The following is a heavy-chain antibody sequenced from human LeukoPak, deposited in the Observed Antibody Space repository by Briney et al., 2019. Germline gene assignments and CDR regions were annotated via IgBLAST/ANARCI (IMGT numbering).Heavy chain of an antibody. CDR1: GFTFGDYA. J-gene: IGHJ4*02. Sequence: GGSLRLSCTTSGFTFGDYAVSWVRQAPGEGLEWVALTRSKSFGGLREYAASVKGRFAISRDDSNSIAYLQMSGLKTEDTGVYYCSRSATVTGAKYYFDRWGQGTLVTVSS. CDR3: SRSATVTGAKYYFDR. V-gene: IGHV3-49*04. D-gene: IGHD3-9*01. CDR2: TRSKSFGGLR.